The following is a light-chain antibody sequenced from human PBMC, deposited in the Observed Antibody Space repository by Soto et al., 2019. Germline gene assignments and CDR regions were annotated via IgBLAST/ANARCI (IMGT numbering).Light chain of an antibody. CDR2: AAS. Sequence: EIVLTQSLGTLSLSPGESATLSCRATQSVSATYLAWYQQKPGQAPRLLIYAASSRATDIPDRFSGSGSGTDFTLAISRLEPEDFAVYWCQHYGTSTRTFGQGTKV. CDR1: QSVSATY. CDR3: QHYGTSTRT. J-gene: IGKJ1*01. V-gene: IGKV3-20*01.